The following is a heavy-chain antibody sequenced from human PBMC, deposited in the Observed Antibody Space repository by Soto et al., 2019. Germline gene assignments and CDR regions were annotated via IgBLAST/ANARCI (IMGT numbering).Heavy chain of an antibody. D-gene: IGHD4-17*01. J-gene: IGHJ5*02. V-gene: IGHV4-4*02. CDR3: ANEEQPINYGDYERWLDP. CDR2: IYHSGST. CDR1: SGSISSSNW. Sequence: QVQLQESGPGLVKPSGTLSLTCAVSSGSISSSNWWSLVRQPPGKGLEWFGEIYHSGSTNYNPSLKRRVTITVPKSKNQVSRKLSSVTAADTAVYYCANEEQPINYGDYERWLDPWGQGTLVIVAA.